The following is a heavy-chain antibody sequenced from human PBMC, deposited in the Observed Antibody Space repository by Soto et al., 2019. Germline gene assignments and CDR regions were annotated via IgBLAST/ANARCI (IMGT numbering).Heavy chain of an antibody. Sequence: GGSLRLSCAASGFTFSSYAMHWVRQAPGKGLEWVAVISYDGSNKYYADSVKGRFTISRDNSKNTLYLQMNSLRAEDTAVYYCARAAYCTNGVCYAFDIWGQGTMVTVSS. CDR2: ISYDGSNK. CDR1: GFTFSSYA. J-gene: IGHJ3*02. CDR3: ARAAYCTNGVCYAFDI. V-gene: IGHV3-30*04. D-gene: IGHD2-8*01.